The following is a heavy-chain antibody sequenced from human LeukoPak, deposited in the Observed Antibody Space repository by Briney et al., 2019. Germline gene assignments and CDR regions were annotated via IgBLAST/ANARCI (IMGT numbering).Heavy chain of an antibody. CDR1: GLTFRNYG. Sequence: GGSLRLSCAASGLTFRNYGMHWVRQAPGKGLEWVAVFWYDGTSKYYTDSVKGRFTISRDNSKNTVYLQMSSLRAEDTAVYYCARDQWGNGWSGSFDSWGRGTLVTVSS. J-gene: IGHJ4*02. V-gene: IGHV3-33*08. CDR3: ARDQWGNGWSGSFDS. D-gene: IGHD6-19*01. CDR2: FWYDGTSK.